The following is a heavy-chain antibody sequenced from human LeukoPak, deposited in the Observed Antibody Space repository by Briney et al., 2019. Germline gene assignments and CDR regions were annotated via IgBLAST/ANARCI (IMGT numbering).Heavy chain of an antibody. J-gene: IGHJ5*02. V-gene: IGHV3-7*01. D-gene: IGHD1-1*01. CDR2: IKEDGSEK. Sequence: GGSLRLSCAASGFSFTSYWMSWVRQAPGKGLEWVANIKEDGSEKYYVDSVKGRFTISRDNAKNSLYLQMNSLRAEDTAVYYCARIYLKLASASWGQGTLVTVSS. CDR3: ARIYLKLASAS. CDR1: GFSFTSYW.